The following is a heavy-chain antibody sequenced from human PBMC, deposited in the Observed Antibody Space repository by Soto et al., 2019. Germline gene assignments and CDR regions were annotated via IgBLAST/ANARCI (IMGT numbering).Heavy chain of an antibody. V-gene: IGHV3-9*01. CDR3: AKDRSSGSPYYGMDF. D-gene: IGHD3-10*01. CDR1: GFTFVDYA. CDR2: FKWNSGDV. J-gene: IGHJ6*02. Sequence: PWGSLRLSCAASGFTFVDYAIHCVRQLPLKGLEWVSGFKWNSGDVGYADSVKGRFTISRDNARNSLYLQMNSLRPEDTAVYYCAKDRSSGSPYYGMDFWGQGTMVTVSS.